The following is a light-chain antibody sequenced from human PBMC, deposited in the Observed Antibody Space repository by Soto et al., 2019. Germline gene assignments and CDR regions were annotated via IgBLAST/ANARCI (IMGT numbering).Light chain of an antibody. J-gene: IGKJ4*01. CDR3: QQYTDWPLT. CDR2: GAS. CDR1: QSVRSN. V-gene: IGKV3-15*01. Sequence: EIAMTQSPATLSVSPGERATLSCRASQSVRSNLAWYQQKRGQAPRLLIYGASTRATGIPARFSGSGSGTEFTLTISSLQSEDFAVYYCQQYTDWPLTFGGGTKVDIK.